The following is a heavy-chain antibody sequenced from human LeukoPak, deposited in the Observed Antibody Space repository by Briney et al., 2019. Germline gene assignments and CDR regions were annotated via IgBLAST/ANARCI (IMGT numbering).Heavy chain of an antibody. V-gene: IGHV5-51*01. CDR3: ARQDGSAMYYFDF. J-gene: IGHJ4*02. Sequence: GESLKISCTGSGYSFTSYWIAWLRQMPGKGLEWMGIIYPGDSDTKYSPSFQGHVTILVDKSINTAYLQWGSLETPDTAIFYCARQDGSAMYYFDFWGQGTLVTVSS. CDR1: GYSFTSYW. CDR2: IYPGDSDT. D-gene: IGHD5-24*01.